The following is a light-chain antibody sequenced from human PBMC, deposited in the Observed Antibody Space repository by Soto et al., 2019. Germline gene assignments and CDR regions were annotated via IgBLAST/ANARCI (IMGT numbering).Light chain of an antibody. CDR1: QSVSSN. Sequence: EILMTQSPATLSVSPGERATLSCRASQSVSSNLAWYQQKPGQAPRLLIYGASTRATGIPARFSGSGSGTEFTLTISSLQSEDFEIYYCQQYNNWPITFGQGTRLEIK. V-gene: IGKV3-15*01. CDR2: GAS. J-gene: IGKJ5*01. CDR3: QQYNNWPIT.